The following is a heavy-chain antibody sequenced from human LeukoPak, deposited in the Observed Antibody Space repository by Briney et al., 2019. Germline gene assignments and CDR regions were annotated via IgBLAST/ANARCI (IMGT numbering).Heavy chain of an antibody. V-gene: IGHV3-7*01. CDR2: INQGGSDK. Sequence: SGGSLRLSCAASGFTFSGHWMSWVRQAPGKGLEWVANINQGGSDKYYVDSVKGRFTISRDNAKNLLYLQMNSLRGEDTAVYYCTRDRSRAEDDWGQGTLVTVSS. J-gene: IGHJ4*02. CDR1: GFTFSGHW. CDR3: TRDRSRAEDD. D-gene: IGHD1-14*01.